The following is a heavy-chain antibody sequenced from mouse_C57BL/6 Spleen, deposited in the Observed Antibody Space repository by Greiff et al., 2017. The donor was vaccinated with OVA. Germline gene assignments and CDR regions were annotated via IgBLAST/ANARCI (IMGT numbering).Heavy chain of an antibody. V-gene: IGHV5-6*01. Sequence: EVKVVESGGDLVKPGGSLKLSCAASGFTFSSYGMSWVRQTPDKRLEWVATISSGGSYTYYPDSVKGRFTISRDNAKNTLYLQMSSLKSEDTAMYYCARDDYDGWFAYWGQGTLVTVSA. CDR1: GFTFSSYG. CDR3: ARDDYDGWFAY. D-gene: IGHD2-4*01. J-gene: IGHJ3*01. CDR2: ISSGGSYT.